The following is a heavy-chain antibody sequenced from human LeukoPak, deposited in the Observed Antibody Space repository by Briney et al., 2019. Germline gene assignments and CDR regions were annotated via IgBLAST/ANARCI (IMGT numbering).Heavy chain of an antibody. D-gene: IGHD5-12*01. CDR1: GVTFRSYG. J-gene: IGHJ4*02. CDR3: TPKVTRGNSGDDYDD. V-gene: IGHV3-30*03. CDR2: ISSDGNDK. Sequence: GGSLRLCCAVSGVTFRSYGMHWVRQAPGKGLEWVALISSDGNDKLYGDSVRGRFTIPRDDSKSTLYLPMNSLRAEDTAVYYCTPKVTRGNSGDDYDDWGQGTLVTVSS.